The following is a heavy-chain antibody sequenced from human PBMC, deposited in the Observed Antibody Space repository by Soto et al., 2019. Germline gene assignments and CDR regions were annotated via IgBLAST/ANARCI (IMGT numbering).Heavy chain of an antibody. Sequence: SETLSLTCTVSGGSISSYYWSWIRQPPGKGLEWIGYIYYSGSTNYNPSLKSRVTISVDTSKNQFSLKLSSVTAADTAVYYCARVGRMAAAGTGEWFDPWGQGTLVTVSS. D-gene: IGHD6-13*01. V-gene: IGHV4-59*01. J-gene: IGHJ5*02. CDR3: ARVGRMAAAGTGEWFDP. CDR1: GGSISSYY. CDR2: IYYSGST.